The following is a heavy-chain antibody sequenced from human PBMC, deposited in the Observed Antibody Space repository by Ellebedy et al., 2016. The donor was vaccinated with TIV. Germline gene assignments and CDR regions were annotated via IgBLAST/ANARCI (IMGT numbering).Heavy chain of an antibody. CDR3: ARDKGVDLKKEDAFHI. CDR1: GGSISNYY. V-gene: IGHV4-59*01. CDR2: LYYSGST. D-gene: IGHD5-12*01. J-gene: IGHJ3*02. Sequence: MPSETLSLTCTVSGGSISNYYWSWIRQPPGKGLEWIGYLYYSGSTNYNPSLKSRVTISVDTSKSQFSLKLSSVTAADTAVYYCARDKGVDLKKEDAFHIWGQGTMVTVSS.